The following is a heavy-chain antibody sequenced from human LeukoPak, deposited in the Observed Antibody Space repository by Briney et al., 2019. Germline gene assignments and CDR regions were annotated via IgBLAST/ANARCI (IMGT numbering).Heavy chain of an antibody. J-gene: IGHJ5*02. CDR3: ARDPQGDYCSSTNCYMNWFDP. CDR2: ISYDGSNK. D-gene: IGHD2-2*02. V-gene: IGHV3-30-3*01. Sequence: GGSLRLSCAASGFTFSSYAMHWVRQAPGKGLEWVAVISYDGSNKYYADSVKGRFTISRDNSKNTLYLQMNSLRAEDTAVYYCARDPQGDYCSSTNCYMNWFDPWGQGTLVTVSS. CDR1: GFTFSSYA.